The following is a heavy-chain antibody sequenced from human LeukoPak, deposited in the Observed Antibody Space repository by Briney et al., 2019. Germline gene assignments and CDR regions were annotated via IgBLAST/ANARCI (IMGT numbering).Heavy chain of an antibody. CDR3: ASTSSGSTARNWFDP. Sequence: SETLSLTCAVYGGSFSGYYWSWIRQPPGKRLEWIWEINHSGSTNYNPSLRSRVAISVDTSKNQFSLKLSSVTAADTAVYYCASTSSGSTARNWFDPWGQGTLVTVSS. J-gene: IGHJ5*02. CDR1: GGSFSGYY. CDR2: INHSGST. D-gene: IGHD1-26*01. V-gene: IGHV4-34*01.